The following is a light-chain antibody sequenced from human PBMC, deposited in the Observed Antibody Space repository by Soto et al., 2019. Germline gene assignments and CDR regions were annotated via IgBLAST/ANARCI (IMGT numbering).Light chain of an antibody. Sequence: TVSLKTGERATLSCRASQSVSSSYLAWYQQKPGQAPRLLIYGASSRATGIPDRFSGSGSGTDFTLTIISLQPEDVILYYCQQYGSLPWPFGQGGMVDIK. J-gene: IGKJ1*01. CDR3: QQYGSLPWP. V-gene: IGKV3-20*01. CDR2: GAS. CDR1: QSVSSSY.